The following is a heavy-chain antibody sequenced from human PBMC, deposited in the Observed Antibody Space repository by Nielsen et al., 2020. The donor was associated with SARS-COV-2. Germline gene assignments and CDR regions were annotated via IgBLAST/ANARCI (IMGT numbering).Heavy chain of an antibody. Sequence: GSLRLSCTVSGGSISSSSYYWGWIRQPPGKGLEWIGSIYYSGSTYYNPSLKSRVTISVDTSKNQFSLKLSSVTAADTAVYYCARGIVVVVAASDWFDPWGQGTLVTVSS. J-gene: IGHJ5*02. CDR3: ARGIVVVVAASDWFDP. CDR2: IYYSGST. D-gene: IGHD2-15*01. CDR1: GGSISSSSYY. V-gene: IGHV4-39*01.